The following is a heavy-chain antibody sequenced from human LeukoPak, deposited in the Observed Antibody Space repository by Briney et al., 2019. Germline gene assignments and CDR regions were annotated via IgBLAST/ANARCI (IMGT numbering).Heavy chain of an antibody. CDR3: ARDAGDSAFLDY. J-gene: IGHJ4*02. CDR1: GGSISSGGYY. Sequence: SETLSLTCTVSGGSISSGGYYWSWIRQHPGKGLEWIGYIYYSGSTYYNPSLKSRVTISVDTSKSQFSLKLSSVTAADTAVYYCARDAGDSAFLDYWGQGTLVTVSS. D-gene: IGHD3-10*01. CDR2: IYYSGST. V-gene: IGHV4-31*03.